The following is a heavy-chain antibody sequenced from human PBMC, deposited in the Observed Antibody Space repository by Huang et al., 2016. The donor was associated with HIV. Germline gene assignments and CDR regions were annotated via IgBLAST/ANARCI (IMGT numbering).Heavy chain of an antibody. CDR3: AKGGSAAAVLDF. D-gene: IGHD6-13*01. Sequence: QVQLVESGGGVVQPGRSLRISCAASGFTFSSYGMHWVRQEPGKGLKGVAVISYDGKTKYYADSVKGRFSISRDNSKTTVYLQLNSLRVEDTAVYYCAKGGSAAAVLDFWGQGTLVTVSS. J-gene: IGHJ4*02. CDR2: ISYDGKTK. V-gene: IGHV3-30*18. CDR1: GFTFSSYG.